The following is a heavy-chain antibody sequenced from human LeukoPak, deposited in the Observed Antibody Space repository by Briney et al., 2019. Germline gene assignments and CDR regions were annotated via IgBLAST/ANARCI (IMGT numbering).Heavy chain of an antibody. CDR3: ARDVNWNYCDY. J-gene: IGHJ4*01. CDR1: GFTFSSYS. D-gene: IGHD1-20*01. CDR2: ISTSSSYI. V-gene: IGHV3-21*01. Sequence: RAGGSLRLSCAASGFTFSSYSMNWVRQAPGKGLEWVSFISTSSSYIYYADSVKGRFTISRDNAKNSLYLQMNSLRAEDTAVYYCARDVNWNYCDYWGHGTLVTVSS.